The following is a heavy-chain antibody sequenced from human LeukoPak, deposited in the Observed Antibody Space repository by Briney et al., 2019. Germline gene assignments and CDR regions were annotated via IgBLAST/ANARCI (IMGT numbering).Heavy chain of an antibody. CDR1: GFTFSSYA. Sequence: PGRSLRLSCAASGFTFSSYAMSWVRQAPGKGLEWVSAISGSGGSTYYADSVKGRFTISRGNSKNTLYLQMNSLRAEDTAVYYCANGRGEDYGMDVWGQGTTVTVSS. V-gene: IGHV3-23*01. CDR3: ANGRGEDYGMDV. J-gene: IGHJ6*02. D-gene: IGHD3-10*01. CDR2: ISGSGGST.